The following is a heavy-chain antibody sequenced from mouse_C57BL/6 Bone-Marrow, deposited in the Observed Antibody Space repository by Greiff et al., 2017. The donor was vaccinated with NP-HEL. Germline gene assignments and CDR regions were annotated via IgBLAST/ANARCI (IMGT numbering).Heavy chain of an antibody. CDR1: GYTFTDYN. V-gene: IGHV1-22*01. Sequence: VQLQQSGPELVKPGASVKMSCKASGYTFTDYNMHWVKQSHGKSLEWIGYINPNNGGTSYNQKFKGKATLTVNKSSSTAYMELRSLTSEDSAVYYCARLGYGSNNYFDYWGQGTTLTVSS. J-gene: IGHJ2*01. D-gene: IGHD1-1*01. CDR2: INPNNGGT. CDR3: ARLGYGSNNYFDY.